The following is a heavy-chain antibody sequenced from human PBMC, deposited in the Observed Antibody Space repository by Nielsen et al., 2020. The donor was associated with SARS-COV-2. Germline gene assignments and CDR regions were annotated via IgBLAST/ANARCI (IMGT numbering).Heavy chain of an antibody. D-gene: IGHD6-19*01. J-gene: IGHJ2*01. V-gene: IGHV3-23*01. CDR1: GFTFSSYA. Sequence: GGSLRLSCAASGFTFSSYAMSWVRQAPGKGLEWVSAISGSGGSTYYADSVKGRFTISRDNSKNTLYLQMNSLRAEDTAVYYCASSGAVAGGYWYFDLWGRGTLVTVSS. CDR3: ASSGAVAGGYWYFDL. CDR2: ISGSGGST.